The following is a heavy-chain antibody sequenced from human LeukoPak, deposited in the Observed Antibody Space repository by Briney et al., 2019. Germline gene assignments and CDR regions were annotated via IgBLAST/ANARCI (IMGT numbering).Heavy chain of an antibody. CDR1: GFTFSSYG. D-gene: IGHD3-16*01. V-gene: IGHV3-33*01. CDR3: ARDSIRTNWDYFDY. CDR2: IWYDGSNK. J-gene: IGHJ4*02. Sequence: PGGSLRLSCAASGFTFSSYGMHWVRQAPGKGLEWVAVIWYDGSNKYYADSVKGRFTISRDNAKNSLYLQMNSLRAEDTAVYYCARDSIRTNWDYFDYWGQGTLVTVSS.